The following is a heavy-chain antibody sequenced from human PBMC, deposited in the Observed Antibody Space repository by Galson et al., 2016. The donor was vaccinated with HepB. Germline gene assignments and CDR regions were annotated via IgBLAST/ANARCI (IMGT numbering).Heavy chain of an antibody. Sequence: SLRLSCAASGFTFSNYWTRWVRQAPGKGLEWVANIKQDGSEQYYVDSLKGRFTISRDNAKSSLYLQINSLTVEDTAMYYCARDGPRRRGLQYWGQGTLVTVSS. CDR2: IKQDGSEQ. CDR3: ARDGPRRRGLQY. V-gene: IGHV3-7*03. CDR1: GFTFSNYW. J-gene: IGHJ4*02. D-gene: IGHD3/OR15-3a*01.